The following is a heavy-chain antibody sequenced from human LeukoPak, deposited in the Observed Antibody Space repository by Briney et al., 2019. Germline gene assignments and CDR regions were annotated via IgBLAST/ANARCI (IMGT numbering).Heavy chain of an antibody. CDR2: ISSSSTI. CDR3: AKVPLGTIFSSDY. D-gene: IGHD3-3*01. Sequence: GGSLRLSCAASGFTFSGYGMNWVRQAPGKGLEWVSYISSSSTIYYADSVKGRFTISRDNSKNTLYLQMNSLRAEDTAVYYCAKVPLGTIFSSDYWGQGTLVTVSS. CDR1: GFTFSGYG. V-gene: IGHV3-48*01. J-gene: IGHJ4*02.